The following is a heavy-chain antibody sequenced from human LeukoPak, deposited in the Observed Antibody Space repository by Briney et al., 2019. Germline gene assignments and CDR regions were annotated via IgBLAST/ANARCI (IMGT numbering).Heavy chain of an antibody. J-gene: IGHJ4*02. CDR1: GFTFSSYA. CDR3: AREPFWSGYYSNLHFDY. Sequence: GGSLRLSCAASGFTFSSYAMSWVRQAPGKGLEWVSAISGSGSTIYYADSVKGRFTISRDNAKNSLYLQMNSLRAEDTAVYYCAREPFWSGYYSNLHFDYWGQGTLVTVSS. V-gene: IGHV3-23*01. D-gene: IGHD3-3*01. CDR2: ISGSGSTI.